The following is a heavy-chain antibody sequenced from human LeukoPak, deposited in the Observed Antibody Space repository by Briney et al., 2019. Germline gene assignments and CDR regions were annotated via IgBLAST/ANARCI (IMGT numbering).Heavy chain of an antibody. D-gene: IGHD1-26*01. Sequence: PGGSLRLSCAASGLTFRNYAMSWVRQAPGKGLEWVSAINDSGDKTFYSDSVKGRFTISRDNSKNTLYLQLSSLRAEDTAMFYCARELKVGGITYAFDIWGQGTMVTVSS. J-gene: IGHJ3*02. V-gene: IGHV3-23*01. CDR2: INDSGDKT. CDR3: ARELKVGGITYAFDI. CDR1: GLTFRNYA.